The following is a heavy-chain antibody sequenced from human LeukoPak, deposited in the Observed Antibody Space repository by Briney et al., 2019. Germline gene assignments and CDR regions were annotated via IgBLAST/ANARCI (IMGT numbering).Heavy chain of an antibody. D-gene: IGHD3-10*01. Sequence: GGSLRLSCAASVFTFSSYSMTWVRQAPGKGLEWVSYISGSSSPIYYADSVKGRVTISRDNAKDSLYLQMTSLRDEDTAVYYCARASGSYYFDYWGQGTLVTVSP. CDR1: VFTFSSYS. CDR2: ISGSSSPI. V-gene: IGHV3-48*02. CDR3: ARASGSYYFDY. J-gene: IGHJ4*02.